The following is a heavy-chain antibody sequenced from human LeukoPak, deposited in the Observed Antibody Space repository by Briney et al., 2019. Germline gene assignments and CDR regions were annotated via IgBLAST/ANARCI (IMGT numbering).Heavy chain of an antibody. CDR3: AKAFGYYDSSGYYRNYWYFDL. Sequence: GGSLRLSCAASGFTFDDYAMHWVRQAPGKGLEWVSGISWNSGSIGYADSVKGRFTISRDNAKNSLYLQMNSLRAEDTALYYCAKAFGYYDSSGYYRNYWYFDLWGCGTLVTVSS. V-gene: IGHV3-9*01. D-gene: IGHD3-22*01. CDR1: GFTFDDYA. CDR2: ISWNSGSI. J-gene: IGHJ2*01.